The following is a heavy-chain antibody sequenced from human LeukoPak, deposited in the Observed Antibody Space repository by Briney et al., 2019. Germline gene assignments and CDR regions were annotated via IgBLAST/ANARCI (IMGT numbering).Heavy chain of an antibody. Sequence: GRSLRLSCAASGFTFSSYGMHWVRQAPGKGLEWVAVIWYGGSNKYYADSVKGRFTISRDNSKNTLYLQMDSLRAEDTAVYYCARDLDTAYRAFDYWGQGTLVTVSS. CDR3: ARDLDTAYRAFDY. CDR1: GFTFSSYG. V-gene: IGHV3-33*01. D-gene: IGHD5-18*01. CDR2: IWYGGSNK. J-gene: IGHJ4*02.